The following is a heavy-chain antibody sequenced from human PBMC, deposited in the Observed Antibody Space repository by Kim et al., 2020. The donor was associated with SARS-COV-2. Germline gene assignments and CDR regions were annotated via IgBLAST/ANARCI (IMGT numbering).Heavy chain of an antibody. D-gene: IGHD1-26*01. Sequence: SETLSLTCTVSGGSISSYYWSWIRQPPGKGLEWIGYIYYSGSTNYNPSLKSRVTISVDTSKNQFSLKLSSVTAADTAVYYCASYTYSGSYNWFDPWGQGALVTVSS. CDR1: GGSISSYY. CDR2: IYYSGST. CDR3: ASYTYSGSYNWFDP. J-gene: IGHJ5*02. V-gene: IGHV4-59*01.